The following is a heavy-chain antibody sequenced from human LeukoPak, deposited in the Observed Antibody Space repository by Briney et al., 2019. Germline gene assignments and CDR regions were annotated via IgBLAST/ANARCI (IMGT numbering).Heavy chain of an antibody. D-gene: IGHD3-3*01. CDR1: GGSISSYY. J-gene: IGHJ4*02. V-gene: IGHV4-59*04. CDR2: IYYSGST. CDR3: ARLIVNDFWSGYYNFDY. Sequence: KPSETLSLTCTVSGGSISSYYWSWIRQPPGKGLEWIGYIYYSGSTYYNPSLKSRVTISVDTSKNQFSLKLSSVTAADTAVYYCARLIVNDFWSGYYNFDYWGQGTLVTVSS.